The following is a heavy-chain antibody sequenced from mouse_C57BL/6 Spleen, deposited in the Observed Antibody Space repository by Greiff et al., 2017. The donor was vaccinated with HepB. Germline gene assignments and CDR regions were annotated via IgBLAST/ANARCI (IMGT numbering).Heavy chain of an antibody. J-gene: IGHJ1*03. Sequence: EVQLQQSGPELVKPGASVKMSCKASGYTFTDYNMHWVKQSHGKSLEWIGYINPNNGGTSYNQKFKGKATLTVNKSSSTAYMELRSLTSEDSAVYYCASLFYYYGSSYRYFDVWGTGTTVTVSS. CDR2: INPNNGGT. D-gene: IGHD1-1*01. CDR3: ASLFYYYGSSYRYFDV. V-gene: IGHV1-22*01. CDR1: GYTFTDYN.